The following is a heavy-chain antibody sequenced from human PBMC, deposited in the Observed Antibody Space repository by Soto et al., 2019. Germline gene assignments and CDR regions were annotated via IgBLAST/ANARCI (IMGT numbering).Heavy chain of an antibody. J-gene: IGHJ6*02. D-gene: IGHD3-22*01. CDR2: LSYSGNT. V-gene: IGHV4-39*01. CDR3: ARHPGVASSVSAFYGMDV. CDR1: GDSISSSSYY. Sequence: SETLSLTCTVSGDSISSSSYYWGWIRQPPGKGLEWIGSLSYSGNTYYNPSLRSRVTISVDTSKNQLSLKLSSVTAADTAIFYCARHPGVASSVSAFYGMDVWGQGTTVTVS.